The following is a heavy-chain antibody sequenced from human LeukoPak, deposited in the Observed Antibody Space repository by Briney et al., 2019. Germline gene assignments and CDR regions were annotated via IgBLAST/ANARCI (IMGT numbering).Heavy chain of an antibody. CDR2: IYSGGST. V-gene: IGHV3-66*01. CDR1: GFTVSNNY. Sequence: GGSLRPSCAASGFTVSNNYMSWVRQAPGKGLEWVSVIYSGGSTYYADSVKGRFTFSRDNSKNTLYLQMNSLRAEDTAVYYCARDLVGVAGTDYFDYWGQGTLVTVSS. J-gene: IGHJ4*02. CDR3: ARDLVGVAGTDYFDY. D-gene: IGHD6-19*01.